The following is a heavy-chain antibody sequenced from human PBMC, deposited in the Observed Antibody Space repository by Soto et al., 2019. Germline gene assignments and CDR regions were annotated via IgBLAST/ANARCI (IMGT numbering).Heavy chain of an antibody. V-gene: IGHV1-69*10. Sequence: ASVKVSCKASGGTFSSYTISWGRQAPGQGLEWMGGIIPILGIANYAQKFQGRVTITADESTSTAYMELSSLRSEDTAVYYCARSPGIAAAGTPGDAFDIWGQGTMVTVSS. CDR1: GGTFSSYT. CDR3: ARSPGIAAAGTPGDAFDI. J-gene: IGHJ3*02. D-gene: IGHD6-13*01. CDR2: IIPILGIA.